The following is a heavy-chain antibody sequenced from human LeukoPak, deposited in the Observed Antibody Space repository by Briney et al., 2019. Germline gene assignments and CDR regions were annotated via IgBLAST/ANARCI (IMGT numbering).Heavy chain of an antibody. CDR2: IYYSGST. J-gene: IGHJ4*02. D-gene: IGHD3-22*01. Sequence: SETLSLTCTVSGGSISSYYWSWIRQPPGKGLEWIGYIYYSGSTNYNPSLKSRVTISVDTSKNQFSLKLSSVTAADTAVYYCARGNLYYDTSGSYMGVHYFDYWGQGTLVTVSS. CDR3: ARGNLYYDTSGSYMGVHYFDY. CDR1: GGSISSYY. V-gene: IGHV4-59*01.